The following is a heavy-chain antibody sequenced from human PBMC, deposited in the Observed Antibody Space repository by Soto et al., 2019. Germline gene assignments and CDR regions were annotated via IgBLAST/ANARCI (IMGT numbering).Heavy chain of an antibody. Sequence: GESLKISCKGSGYSFTSYWIGWVRQMPGKGLEWMGITYPGDSDTRYSPSFQGQVTISADKSISTAYLQWSSLKASDTAMYYCARQGSSIAAHGALFWFDPWGQGTLVTVSS. D-gene: IGHD6-6*01. V-gene: IGHV5-51*01. J-gene: IGHJ5*02. CDR3: ARQGSSIAAHGALFWFDP. CDR1: GYSFTSYW. CDR2: TYPGDSDT.